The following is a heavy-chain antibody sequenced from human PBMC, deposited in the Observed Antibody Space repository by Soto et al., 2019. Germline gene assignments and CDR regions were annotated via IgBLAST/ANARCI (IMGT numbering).Heavy chain of an antibody. V-gene: IGHV4-59*08. CDR3: VRQGIGDLHGLVDV. J-gene: IGHJ6*02. D-gene: IGHD3-10*01. CDR2: IYYTGST. CDR1: SGPSSSHN. Sequence: QVQLQQSGPGLVKPSETLSLTCTVSSGPSSSHNWGWIRQPPGRGLEWIGYIYYTGSTSYNPSLTSRGTISADTSTTPISLTLGSVTDADPAVYYCVRQGIGDLHGLVDVWGPGTTVSVS.